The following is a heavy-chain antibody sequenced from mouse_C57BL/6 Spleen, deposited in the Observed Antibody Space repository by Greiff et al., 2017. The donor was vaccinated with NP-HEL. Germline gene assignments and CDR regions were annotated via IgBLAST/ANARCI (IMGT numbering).Heavy chain of an antibody. J-gene: IGHJ3*01. CDR3: AINYDYTWFAY. CDR2: IYPRSGNT. V-gene: IGHV1-81*01. CDR1: GYTFTSYG. Sequence: VQLQQSGAELARPGASVKLSCKASGYTFTSYGISWVKQRTGQGLEWIGEIYPRSGNTYYNEKFKGKATLTADKSSSTAYMELRSLTSEDSAVYYCAINYDYTWFAYWGQGTLVTVSA. D-gene: IGHD2-4*01.